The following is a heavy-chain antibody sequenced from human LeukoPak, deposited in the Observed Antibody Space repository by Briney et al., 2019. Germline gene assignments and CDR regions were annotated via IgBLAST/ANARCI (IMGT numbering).Heavy chain of an antibody. CDR2: INAKSGGT. CDR3: ARGNFWRGYYPLDY. V-gene: IGHV1-2*02. J-gene: IGHJ4*02. CDR1: GYTFTDYY. Sequence: ASVTVSCKASGYTFTDYYMQWVRQAPGEGFEWMGWINAKSGGTNYVQKFQGRVIMTRDTSISTAYMELSSLRSDDTAVYYCARGNFWRGYYPLDYWGQGTPVTVSS. D-gene: IGHD3-3*01.